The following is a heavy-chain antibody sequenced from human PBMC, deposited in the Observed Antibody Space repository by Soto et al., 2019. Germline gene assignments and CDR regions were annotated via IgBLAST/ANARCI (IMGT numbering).Heavy chain of an antibody. D-gene: IGHD6-19*01. CDR1: GFSVSDAW. J-gene: IGHJ4*02. V-gene: IGHV3-72*01. CDR2: ARNKANGYTT. Sequence: PGGSLRLSCAASGFSVSDAWINWVRQTPGKGLEWVGRARNKANGYTTEYAASVKGRFTISRDDSKNSLYLQMTSLKTEDTAVYYCARVGPVAGVTFSFDYWGQGTPVTVSS. CDR3: ARVGPVAGVTFSFDY.